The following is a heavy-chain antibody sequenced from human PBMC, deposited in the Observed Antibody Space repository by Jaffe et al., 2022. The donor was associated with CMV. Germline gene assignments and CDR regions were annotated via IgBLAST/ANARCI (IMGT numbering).Heavy chain of an antibody. Sequence: EVQLVESGGGLVQPGGSLRLSCAASGFTVSSNYMSWVRQAPGKGLEWVSVIYSGGSTYYADSVKGRFTISRDNSKNTLYLQMNSLRAEDTAVYYCARDQGAARHNWFDPWGQGTLVTVSS. CDR3: ARDQGAARHNWFDP. V-gene: IGHV3-66*01. J-gene: IGHJ5*02. CDR1: GFTVSSNY. CDR2: IYSGGST. D-gene: IGHD6-25*01.